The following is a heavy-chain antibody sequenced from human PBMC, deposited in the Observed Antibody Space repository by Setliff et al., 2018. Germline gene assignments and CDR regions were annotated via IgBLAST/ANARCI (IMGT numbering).Heavy chain of an antibody. D-gene: IGHD6-13*01. CDR1: GESFDTYY. CDR2: INQSGSG. Sequence: SETLSLTCNVYGESFDTYYWSWIRQPPGKGLEWFGEINQSGSGDYNPSFKGRVTISVDTSKKQFSLTLRYVTAADTAVYYCASSYSSSWYYFDYWGQGSLVTVSS. J-gene: IGHJ4*02. V-gene: IGHV4-34*01. CDR3: ASSYSSSWYYFDY.